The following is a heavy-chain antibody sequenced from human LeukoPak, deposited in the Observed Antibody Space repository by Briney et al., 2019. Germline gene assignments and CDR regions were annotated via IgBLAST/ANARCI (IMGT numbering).Heavy chain of an antibody. CDR1: GGSISSYY. J-gene: IGHJ4*02. Sequence: SETLSLTCTVSGGSISSYYWSWIRQPPGKGLEWIGYIYYSGSTNYNPSLKSRVTISVDTSKNQFSLKLSSVTAADTAVYYCARAGGDGYNLYYFVYWGQGTLVTVSS. D-gene: IGHD5-24*01. CDR2: IYYSGST. V-gene: IGHV4-59*01. CDR3: ARAGGDGYNLYYFVY.